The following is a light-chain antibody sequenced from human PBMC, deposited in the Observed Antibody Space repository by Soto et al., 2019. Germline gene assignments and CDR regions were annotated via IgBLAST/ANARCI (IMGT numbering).Light chain of an antibody. J-gene: IGLJ7*01. CDR3: AAWDDSLKGLV. CDR2: KNN. V-gene: IGLV1-44*01. CDR1: SSNIGSNA. Sequence: HSALTQPPSASGTPGQRVAISCSGSSSNIGSNAVNWYQQLPGAAPKLLIYKNNLRPSGVPDRFSGSKSGASASLAISGLQSEDESHYYCAAWDDSLKGLVFGGGTQLTVL.